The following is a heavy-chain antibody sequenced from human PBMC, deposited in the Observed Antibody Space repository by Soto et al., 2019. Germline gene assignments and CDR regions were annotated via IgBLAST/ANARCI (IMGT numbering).Heavy chain of an antibody. CDR2: IYYSGST. CDR1: GGSISSYY. CDR3: ARATRQHVSGGFDP. J-gene: IGHJ5*02. Sequence: PSETLSLTCTVSGGSISSYYWSWIRQPPGKGLEWIGYIYYSGSTNYNPSLKSRVTISVDTSKNQFSLKLSSVTAADTAVYYCARATRQHVSGGFDPWGQGTLVTVSS. D-gene: IGHD3-10*01. V-gene: IGHV4-59*01.